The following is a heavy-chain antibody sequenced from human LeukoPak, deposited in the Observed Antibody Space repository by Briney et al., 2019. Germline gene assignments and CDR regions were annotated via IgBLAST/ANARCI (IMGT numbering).Heavy chain of an antibody. Sequence: SETLSLTCAVSGGSFSGYYWSWIRQPPGKGLEWIGEINHSGSTNYNPSLQSRVTISVDTSKNQFSQKLSSVTAADTAVYYCARSMVRGVNWLDPWGQGTLVTVSS. CDR3: ARSMVRGVNWLDP. CDR1: GGSFSGYY. CDR2: INHSGST. J-gene: IGHJ5*02. D-gene: IGHD3-10*01. V-gene: IGHV4-34*01.